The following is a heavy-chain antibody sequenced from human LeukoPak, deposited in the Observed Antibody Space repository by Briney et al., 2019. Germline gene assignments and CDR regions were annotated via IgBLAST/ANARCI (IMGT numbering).Heavy chain of an antibody. J-gene: IGHJ4*02. D-gene: IGHD2-15*01. CDR1: GFTFSSYS. Sequence: PGGSLRLSCAASGFTFSSYSLNWVRQAPGKGLEWVSSISCSGSYIYYADSLKGRFTISRDNAKNSLYLQMNSLRAEDTAVYHCARGHEDFDYWGQGTLVTVSS. V-gene: IGHV3-21*01. CDR3: ARGHEDFDY. CDR2: ISCSGSYI.